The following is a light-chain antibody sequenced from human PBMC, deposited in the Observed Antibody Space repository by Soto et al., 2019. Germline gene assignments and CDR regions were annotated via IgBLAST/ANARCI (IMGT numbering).Light chain of an antibody. V-gene: IGLV2-23*02. CDR3: CSFAGITTFV. Sequence: HSVLTQPASVSGSPLQSIAVSCIGTNSNVGNYDLVSWFQQHPGKAPKLIIYEVTRRPSGVSDRFSGSKSGNTASLTISGLQAEDEAQYYCCSFAGITTFVFGTGTKVTVL. CDR1: NSNVGNYDL. CDR2: EVT. J-gene: IGLJ1*01.